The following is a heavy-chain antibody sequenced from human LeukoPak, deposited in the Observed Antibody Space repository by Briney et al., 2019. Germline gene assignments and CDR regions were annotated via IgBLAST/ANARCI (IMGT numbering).Heavy chain of an antibody. V-gene: IGHV1-69*13. J-gene: IGHJ4*02. CDR1: GGTFSSYA. CDR3: ARDLDPFDVDTAMAIDY. Sequence: SVKVSCKASGGTFSSYAISWVRQAPGQGLEWMGGIIPIFGTANYAQKFQGRVTITADESTSTAYMELSSLGSEDTAVYYCARDLDPFDVDTAMAIDYWGQGTLVTVSS. CDR2: IIPIFGTA. D-gene: IGHD5-18*01.